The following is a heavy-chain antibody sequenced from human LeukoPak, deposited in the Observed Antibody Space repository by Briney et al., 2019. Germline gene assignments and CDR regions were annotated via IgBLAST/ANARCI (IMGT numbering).Heavy chain of an antibody. CDR2: IIPIFGTA. J-gene: IGHJ4*02. D-gene: IGHD2-2*01. V-gene: IGHV1-69*05. CDR3: SRGKVPAAMAYADY. Sequence: SVTVSCMASGGTFSSYSISWVRQAPGQGREWVGGIIPIFGTANYAQKFQGRVTITTDESTSTAYMELSNLRFSYTAMYHCSRGKVPAAMAYADYSGQGTLVTVSS. CDR1: GGTFSSYS.